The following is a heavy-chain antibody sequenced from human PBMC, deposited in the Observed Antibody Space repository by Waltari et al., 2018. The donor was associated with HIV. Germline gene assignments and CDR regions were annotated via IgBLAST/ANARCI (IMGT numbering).Heavy chain of an antibody. D-gene: IGHD1-26*01. J-gene: IGHJ6*02. Sequence: QVQLVQSGAEVKKPGASVKVSCKVSGYTLTELSMHWVRQAPGKGLEWMGGCDPEDGETIYAQKFQGRVTRTEDTSTDTAYMERSSLRSEDTAVYYCATADRPSGSYYYYYGMDVWGQGTTVTVSS. CDR2: CDPEDGET. CDR3: ATADRPSGSYYYYYGMDV. CDR1: GYTLTELS. V-gene: IGHV1-24*01.